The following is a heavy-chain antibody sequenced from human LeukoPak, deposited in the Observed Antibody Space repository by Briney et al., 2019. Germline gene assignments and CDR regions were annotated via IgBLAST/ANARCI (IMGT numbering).Heavy chain of an antibody. J-gene: IGHJ5*02. Sequence: SETLSLTCTVSGGSMNSYFWSWIRQLPGKGLEWIGYITYSGSTNYNPSLKSRVTISVDTSKNQFSLKLSSVTAADTAVYYCTKSMVRGTPLRWFDPWGQGTLVTVSS. CDR3: TKSMVRGTPLRWFDP. CDR1: GGSMNSYF. CDR2: ITYSGST. V-gene: IGHV4-59*01. D-gene: IGHD3-10*01.